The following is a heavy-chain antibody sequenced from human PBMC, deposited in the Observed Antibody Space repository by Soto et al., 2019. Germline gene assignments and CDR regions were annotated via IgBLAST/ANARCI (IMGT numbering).Heavy chain of an antibody. CDR1: GFSFSRYG. V-gene: IGHV3-33*01. CDR3: ARDLWIERGNWFGP. J-gene: IGHJ5*02. D-gene: IGHD2-2*03. Sequence: GGSLRLSCAASGFSFSRYGMHWVRQAPGKGLEWVAEIWYEGSNKHYAESVKGRFTISRDNSKNTLYLQMNSVRAEDTAVYYCARDLWIERGNWFGPWGQGTLVTVSS. CDR2: IWYEGSNK.